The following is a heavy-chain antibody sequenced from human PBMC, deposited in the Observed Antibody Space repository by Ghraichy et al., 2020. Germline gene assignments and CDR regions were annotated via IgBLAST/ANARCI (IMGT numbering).Heavy chain of an antibody. CDR3: ASTVEMATIAY. Sequence: SETLSLTCTVSGGSISSSSYYWGWIRQPPGKGLEWIGSIYCSGSTYYNPSLKSRVTISVDTSKNQFSLKLSSMTAADTAVYYCASTVEMATIAYWGQGTLVTVSS. D-gene: IGHD5-24*01. CDR1: GGSISSSSYY. V-gene: IGHV4-39*01. J-gene: IGHJ4*02. CDR2: IYCSGST.